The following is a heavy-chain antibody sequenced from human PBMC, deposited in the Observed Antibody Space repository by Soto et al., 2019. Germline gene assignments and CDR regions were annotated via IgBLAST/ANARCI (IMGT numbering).Heavy chain of an antibody. D-gene: IGHD3-10*01. CDR2: INSDGSST. Sequence: EVQLVESGGGLAQPGGSLRLSCAASGFTFSTYWIHWVRQAPGKGLVWVSRINSDGSSTNYADSVKGRFTISRDNAKNTLVLQRNRLRAEDTAVYYCARDRWGGGRDMDVWGQGTTVTVSS. V-gene: IGHV3-74*01. CDR3: ARDRWGGGRDMDV. J-gene: IGHJ6*02. CDR1: GFTFSTYW.